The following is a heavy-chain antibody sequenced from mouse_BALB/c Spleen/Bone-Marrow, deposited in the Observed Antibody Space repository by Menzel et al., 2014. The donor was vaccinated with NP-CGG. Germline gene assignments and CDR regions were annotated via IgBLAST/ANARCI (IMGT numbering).Heavy chain of an antibody. D-gene: IGHD4-1*01. V-gene: IGHV1S22*01. CDR2: IYPGSGST. Sequence: SGSELVRPGASVILSCKASGYTFTSYWMHWVKQRPGQGLEWIGNIYPGSGSTNYDEKFKSKATLTIDTSSSTAYMQLSSLTSEDSAVYYCTRGGAGTFAYWGQGTLVTVSA. CDR3: TRGGAGTFAY. CDR1: GYTFTSYW. J-gene: IGHJ3*01.